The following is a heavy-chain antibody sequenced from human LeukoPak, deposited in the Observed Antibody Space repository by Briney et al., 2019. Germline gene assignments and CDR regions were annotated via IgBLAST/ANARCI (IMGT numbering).Heavy chain of an antibody. Sequence: SETLSLTCTVSGGSISSSSYYWGWVRQPPGKGLEWIGSIYYSGSTYYNPSLKSRVTISVDTSKNQFSLKLSSVTAADTAVYYCARGRRLYDFWSGYPASYNWFDPWGQGTLVTVSS. V-gene: IGHV4-39*01. CDR2: IYYSGST. D-gene: IGHD3-3*01. CDR3: ARGRRLYDFWSGYPASYNWFDP. J-gene: IGHJ5*02. CDR1: GGSISSSSYY.